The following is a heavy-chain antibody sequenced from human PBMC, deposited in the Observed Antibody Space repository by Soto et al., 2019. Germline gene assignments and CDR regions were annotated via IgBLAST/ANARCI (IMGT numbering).Heavy chain of an antibody. CDR1: GDSFSRFA. V-gene: IGHV1-69*01. CDR3: AKDHPPSATSGAFYRYYYGMDV. Sequence: QVQLVQSGPEVKKPGSSLKVSCKSYGDSFSRFAVSWVRQAPGEGLEWMGGIIPVTGTANYIDKFRGRLTITADESSSTVYMELSSLRSEDTAVYYCAKDHPPSATSGAFYRYYYGMDVWGQGTTVTVSS. J-gene: IGHJ6*02. CDR2: IIPVTGTA. D-gene: IGHD1-1*01.